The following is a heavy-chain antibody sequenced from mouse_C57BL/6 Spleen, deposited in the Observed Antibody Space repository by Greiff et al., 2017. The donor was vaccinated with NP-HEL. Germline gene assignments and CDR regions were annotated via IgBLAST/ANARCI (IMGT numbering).Heavy chain of an antibody. J-gene: IGHJ1*03. CDR3: ARLLYYYGSSYGYFDV. CDR1: GFTFSDYY. V-gene: IGHV5-12*01. Sequence: EVQVVESGGGLVQPGGSLKLSCAASGFTFSDYYMYWVRQTPEKRLEWVAYISNGGSSSYYPDTVKGRFTISRATAKNTLYLQMSRLKSEDTAMYYCARLLYYYGSSYGYFDVWGTGTTVTVSS. CDR2: ISNGGSSS. D-gene: IGHD1-1*01.